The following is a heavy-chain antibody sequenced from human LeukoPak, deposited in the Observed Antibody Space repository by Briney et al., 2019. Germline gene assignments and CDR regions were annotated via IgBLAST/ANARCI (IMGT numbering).Heavy chain of an antibody. CDR1: GFTFSNYN. D-gene: IGHD6-6*01. CDR3: ALAALGY. Sequence: PGGSLRLSCAASGFTFSNYNMNWVRQAPGKGLEWVSYITNSSDTIHYADSVKGRFTISRDNAKTSLYLQMNNLRAEDTAVYYCALAALGYWGQETLVTVSS. J-gene: IGHJ4*02. CDR2: ITNSSDTI. V-gene: IGHV3-48*01.